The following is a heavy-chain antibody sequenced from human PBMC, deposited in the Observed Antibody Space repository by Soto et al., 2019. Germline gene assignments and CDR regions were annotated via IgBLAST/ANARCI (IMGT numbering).Heavy chain of an antibody. J-gene: IGHJ6*02. CDR2: INPGTAST. V-gene: IGHV1-3*01. Sequence: QVQLVQSGAEVKKPGASVKVSCKASGYSFSDYTMHWVRRAPGQPPEWMARINPGTASTEYSQKFHGRVTITRDTSATTAYMDLSSLRSEDTAVYYCARGPQDSYGMDVWGQGPTVTVS. CDR3: ARGPQDSYGMDV. CDR1: GYSFSDYT.